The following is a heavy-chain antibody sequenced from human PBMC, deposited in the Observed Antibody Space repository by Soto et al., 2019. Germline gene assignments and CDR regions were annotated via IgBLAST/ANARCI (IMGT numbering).Heavy chain of an antibody. D-gene: IGHD6-13*01. Sequence: QVRLRESGPGLVRPSETLSLTCSVTGGSISTYYWSWIRQPAGKGLEWIGRIYRSGGTNFNPSLMSRVSMSVDTSKNQFSLKLSSVVAADTAVYYCARGAAAGVDYGMDVLGQGTTVTVS. J-gene: IGHJ6*02. CDR2: IYRSGGT. V-gene: IGHV4-4*07. CDR3: ARGAAAGVDYGMDV. CDR1: GGSISTYY.